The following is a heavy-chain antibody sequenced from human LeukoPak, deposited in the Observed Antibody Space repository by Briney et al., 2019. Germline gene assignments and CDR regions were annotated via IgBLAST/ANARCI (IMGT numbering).Heavy chain of an antibody. Sequence: PGGSLRLSCAASGFTFSSYAMSWVRQAPGKGLEWVASIKEDGSVKYYVDSVTGRFTISRDNAKNSLHLQMNSLKFEDTAVYYCAREYRWGRGTMVTVSS. V-gene: IGHV3-7*01. D-gene: IGHD1-14*01. J-gene: IGHJ3*01. CDR2: IKEDGSVK. CDR3: AREYR. CDR1: GFTFSSYA.